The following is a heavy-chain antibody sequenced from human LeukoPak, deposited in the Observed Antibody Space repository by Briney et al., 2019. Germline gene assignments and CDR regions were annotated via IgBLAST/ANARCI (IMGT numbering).Heavy chain of an antibody. CDR3: AKGSVQYYYDSSGYYSSNKYYFDF. V-gene: IGHV3-23*01. Sequence: GGSLRLSWAASGFTFSSFAMSWVRQAPGEGLEWDSAIRGSGGRTYYADSVKGRFTIPRDNSKNTLYLQMNSLRAEDTAVYYCAKGSVQYYYDSSGYYSSNKYYFDFWGQGTLVTVSS. CDR2: IRGSGGRT. J-gene: IGHJ4*02. CDR1: GFTFSSFA. D-gene: IGHD3-22*01.